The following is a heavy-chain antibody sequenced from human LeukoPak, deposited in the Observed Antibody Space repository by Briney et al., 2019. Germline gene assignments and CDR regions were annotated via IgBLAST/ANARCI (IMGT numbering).Heavy chain of an antibody. J-gene: IGHJ4*02. CDR3: ARDPPAGYGQRLDY. CDR1: GFTFSSYG. V-gene: IGHV3-33*01. Sequence: TGGSLRLSCAASGFTFSSYGMHWVRQAPGKGLEWVAVIWYDGSNKYYADSVKGRFTISRDNSKNTLYLQMNSLRAEDTAVYYCARDPPAGYGQRLDYWGQGTLVTVSS. CDR2: IWYDGSNK. D-gene: IGHD5-18*01.